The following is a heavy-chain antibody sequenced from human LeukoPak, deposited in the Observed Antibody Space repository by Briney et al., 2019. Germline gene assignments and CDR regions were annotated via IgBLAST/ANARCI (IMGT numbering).Heavy chain of an antibody. CDR1: GFTFTSYW. J-gene: IGHJ4*01. V-gene: IGHV3-7*01. Sequence: GGSLRLSCGVSGFTFTSYWMNWVRQAPGKGLEWVASISMNGGEKSYVDFVKGRFTISRDNAKNSLYLQLSSLRAEDTAVYYCARDGAAAGLYFDLWGQGTLVTVSS. D-gene: IGHD6-13*01. CDR2: ISMNGGEK. CDR3: ARDGAAAGLYFDL.